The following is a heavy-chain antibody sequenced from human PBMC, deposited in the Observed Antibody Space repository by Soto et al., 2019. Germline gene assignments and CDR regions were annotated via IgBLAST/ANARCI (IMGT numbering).Heavy chain of an antibody. CDR1: GFRFKSFV. CDR2: TSYDGNNK. V-gene: IGHV3-30*19. D-gene: IGHD2-21*02. J-gene: IGHJ4*02. CDR3: ARWVTTGGFDL. Sequence: QVQLVESGGGVVQPGTSLRLSCAASGFRFKSFVMHWVRQAPGKGLEWVAFTSYDGNNKGYGDSVKGRFTVSRDNSQNTLHLQMDFLRPEDTALYYCARWVTTGGFDLWGQGTLVSVSS.